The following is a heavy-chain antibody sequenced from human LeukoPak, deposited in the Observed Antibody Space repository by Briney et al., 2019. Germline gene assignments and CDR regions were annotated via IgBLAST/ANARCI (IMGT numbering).Heavy chain of an antibody. CDR2: INHSGSI. CDR1: GGSFSVYY. V-gene: IGHV4-34*01. CDR3: ASRIGAFDM. D-gene: IGHD2-15*01. Sequence: PSETLSLTCAVCGGSFSVYYWSWIRQPPGKGLEWIGEINHSGSINYTPSLTSRVTISVDTSKNQFSLRLSSVTAADTAVYYCASRIGAFDMGEQGTMVTVSS. J-gene: IGHJ3*02.